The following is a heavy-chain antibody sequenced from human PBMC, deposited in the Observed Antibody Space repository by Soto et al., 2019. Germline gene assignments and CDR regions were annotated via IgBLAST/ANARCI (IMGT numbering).Heavy chain of an antibody. Sequence: VLLVQSGAEVKKPGSSLRVSCNASGVTFSRDVMTWVRQAPGQGLEWMGEIIPVFATTNYAQSFQGRVTFTADESTRTVYMELSGLRYEDTAMYYCARDLSNQGLDSWGQGTLVTVSS. CDR1: GVTFSRDV. CDR3: ARDLSNQGLDS. CDR2: IIPVFATT. V-gene: IGHV1-69*12. J-gene: IGHJ4*02. D-gene: IGHD2-21*02.